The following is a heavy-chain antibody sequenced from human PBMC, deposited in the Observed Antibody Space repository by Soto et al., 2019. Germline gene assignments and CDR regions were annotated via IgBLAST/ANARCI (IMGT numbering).Heavy chain of an antibody. CDR1: GDSVSSNSVA. D-gene: IGHD2-15*01. J-gene: IGHJ6*02. V-gene: IGHV6-1*01. CDR2: TYYRSRWYS. CDR3: ARSEEDSDYYYYGLDV. Sequence: SQTLSLTCVISGDSVSSNSVAWNWVRQSPSRGLEWLGRTYYRSRWYSDFAVSVRGRIVINADTSKNQFSLQLNSETPEDTAVYFCARSEEDSDYYYYGLDVWGQGTTVTVSS.